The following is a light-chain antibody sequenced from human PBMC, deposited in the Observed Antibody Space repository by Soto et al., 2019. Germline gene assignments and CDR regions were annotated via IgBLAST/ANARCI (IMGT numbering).Light chain of an antibody. V-gene: IGLV1-51*01. J-gene: IGLJ2*01. CDR1: SSNIGGNS. CDR3: QSYDTSLSGVI. Sequence: QSVMTQPPSVSAAPGQRVTISCSGSSSNIGGNSVSWYQQLPGTAPKLLIYDDDKRPSGIPDRFSGSKSGTSATLGITGFQTGDEADYYCQSYDTSLSGVIFGAGTKLTVL. CDR2: DDD.